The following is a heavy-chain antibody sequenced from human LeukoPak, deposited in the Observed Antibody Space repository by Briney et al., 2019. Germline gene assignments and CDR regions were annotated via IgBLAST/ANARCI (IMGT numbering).Heavy chain of an antibody. Sequence: ASVKVSCKASGYTFTSYYMHWVRQASGQGLEWMGIINPSGGSTSYAQKFQGRVTMTRDTSTSTVYMELSSLRSEDTAVYYCARRGALGNWFDPWGQGTLVTVSS. V-gene: IGHV1-46*01. CDR2: INPSGGST. J-gene: IGHJ5*02. CDR1: GYTFTSYY. D-gene: IGHD3-16*01. CDR3: ARRGALGNWFDP.